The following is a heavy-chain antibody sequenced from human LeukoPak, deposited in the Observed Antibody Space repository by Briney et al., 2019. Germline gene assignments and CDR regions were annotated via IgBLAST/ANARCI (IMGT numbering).Heavy chain of an antibody. J-gene: IGHJ6*03. V-gene: IGHV4-59*01. CDR3: ARAVVVAATLINNYYMDV. CDR2: IYYSGST. CDR1: GGSISSYY. Sequence: SETLSLTCTVSGGSISSYYWSWLRQPPGKGLEWIGYIYYSGSTNYNPSLKSRVTISVDTSKNQFSLKLSSVTAADTAVYYCARAVVVAATLINNYYMDVWGKGTTVTVSS. D-gene: IGHD2-15*01.